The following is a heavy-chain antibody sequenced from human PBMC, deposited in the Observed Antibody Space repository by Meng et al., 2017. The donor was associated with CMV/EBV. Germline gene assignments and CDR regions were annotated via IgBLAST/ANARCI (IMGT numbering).Heavy chain of an antibody. CDR1: GGSFSGYY. V-gene: IGHV4-34*01. CDR2: INHSGST. Sequence: SETLSLTCAVYGGSFSGYYWSWIRQPPGKGLEWIGEINHSGSTNYNPSLKSRVTISVDTSKNQFSLKLSSVTAADTAVYYCARGRSGWFTRSPHRHWFDPWGQGTLVTVSS. CDR3: ARGRSGWFTRSPHRHWFDP. J-gene: IGHJ5*02. D-gene: IGHD6-19*01.